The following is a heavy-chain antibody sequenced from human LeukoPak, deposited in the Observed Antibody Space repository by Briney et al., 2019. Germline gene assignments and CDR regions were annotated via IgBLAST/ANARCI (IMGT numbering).Heavy chain of an antibody. CDR2: IYYSGST. CDR1: GGSVSSYY. Sequence: KASETLSLTCTVSGGSVSSYYWSWIRQPPGKGLEWIGYIYYSGSTNYNPSLKSRVTISVDTSKNQFSLKLSSVTAADTAVYYCARTPVRWDDAFDIWGQGTMVTVSS. V-gene: IGHV4-59*02. CDR3: ARTPVRWDDAFDI. D-gene: IGHD1-26*01. J-gene: IGHJ3*02.